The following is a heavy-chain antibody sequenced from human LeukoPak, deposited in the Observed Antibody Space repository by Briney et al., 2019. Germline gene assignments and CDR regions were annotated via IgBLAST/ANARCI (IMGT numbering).Heavy chain of an antibody. J-gene: IGHJ5*02. CDR2: IISSSIYI. V-gene: IGHV3-21*01. CDR1: GFTFSDHY. D-gene: IGHD2-15*01. CDR3: ARAVELVAANGRLSWFDP. Sequence: GGSLRLSCAASGFTFSDHYMDWVRQAPGKGLEWVSSIISSSIYIYYADSVKGRFTISRDNAKNSLYLQMNSLRAEDTAVYYCARAVELVAANGRLSWFDPWGQGTLVTVSS.